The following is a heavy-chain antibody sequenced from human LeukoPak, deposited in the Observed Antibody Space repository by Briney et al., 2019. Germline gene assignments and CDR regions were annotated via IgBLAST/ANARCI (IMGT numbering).Heavy chain of an antibody. J-gene: IGHJ4*02. D-gene: IGHD4-23*01. CDR3: ARQVGYGGNVEPFDY. CDR1: GGSISSYY. Sequence: SETLSLTCTVSGGSISSYYWSWIRQPPGKGLQWIGYIYYSGSTTYNPSLKSRVTMSVDTSKNQFSLKLSSVTAADTAVYYCARQVGYGGNVEPFDYWGQGTLVTVSS. CDR2: IYYSGST. V-gene: IGHV4-59*08.